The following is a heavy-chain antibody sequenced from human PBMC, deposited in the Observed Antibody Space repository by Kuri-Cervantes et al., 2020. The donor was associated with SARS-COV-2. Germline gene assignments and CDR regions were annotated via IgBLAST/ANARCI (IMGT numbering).Heavy chain of an antibody. V-gene: IGHV3-48*01. CDR3: ARGPGLYSRKAYGMDV. D-gene: IGHD3-16*02. J-gene: IGHJ6*02. CDR2: ISSSSSTI. Sequence: GGSLRLSCAASGFTFSSYSMNWVRQAPGKGLEWVSYISSSSSTIYYADSVKGRFTISRDNAKNSLYLQMNSLRAEDTAVYYCARGPGLYSRKAYGMDVWGQETTVTVSS. CDR1: GFTFSSYS.